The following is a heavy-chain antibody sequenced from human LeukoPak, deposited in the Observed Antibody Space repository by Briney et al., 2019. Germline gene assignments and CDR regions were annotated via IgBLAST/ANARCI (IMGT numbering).Heavy chain of an antibody. CDR2: IIPIFGTA. V-gene: IGHV1-69*05. CDR3: ARGNTKHCTNGVCYPEDFDY. Sequence: SVKVSCKASGGTFSSYAISWVRQAPGQGLEWMGGIIPIFGTANYAQKFQGRVTITTDESTSTAYMELGSLRSEDTAVYYCARGNTKHCTNGVCYPEDFDYWGQGTLVTVSS. CDR1: GGTFSSYA. D-gene: IGHD2-8*01. J-gene: IGHJ4*02.